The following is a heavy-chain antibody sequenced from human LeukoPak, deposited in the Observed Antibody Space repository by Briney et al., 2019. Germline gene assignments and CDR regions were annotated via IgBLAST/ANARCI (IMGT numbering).Heavy chain of an antibody. CDR1: GGSISSSSYY. CDR2: IYYSGST. V-gene: IGHV4-39*07. J-gene: IGHJ6*02. CDR3: ARVRYYYGMDV. Sequence: SETLSLTCTVSGGSISSSSYYWGWIRQPPGKGLEWIGSIYYSGSTYYNPSLKSRVTISVDKSKNQFSLKLSSVTAADTAVYYCARVRYYYGMDVWGQGTTVTVSS.